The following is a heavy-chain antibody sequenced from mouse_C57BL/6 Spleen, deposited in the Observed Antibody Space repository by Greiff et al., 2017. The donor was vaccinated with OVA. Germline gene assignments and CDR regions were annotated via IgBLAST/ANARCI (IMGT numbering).Heavy chain of an antibody. CDR2: IDPNSGGT. CDR1: GYTFTSYW. V-gene: IGHV1-72*01. D-gene: IGHD2-5*01. Sequence: VKLQQPGAELVKPGASVKLSCKASGYTFTSYWMHWVKQRPGRGLEWIGRIDPNSGGTKYNEKFKSKATLTVDKPSSTAYMQLSSLTSEDSAVYYCARYSSYWYFDVWGTGTTGTVSS. CDR3: ARYSSYWYFDV. J-gene: IGHJ1*03.